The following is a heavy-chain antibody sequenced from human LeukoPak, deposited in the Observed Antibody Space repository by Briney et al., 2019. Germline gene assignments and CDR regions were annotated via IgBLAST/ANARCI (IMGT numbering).Heavy chain of an antibody. J-gene: IGHJ4*02. Sequence: GGSLRLSCAASGFTFSSYGMHWVRQAPGKGLEWVAFIRYDGSNKYYADSVKGRFTISRDNSKNSLYLQMNSLRAEDTALYYCAKDLSPLGGILTTWGQGTLVTVSS. CDR2: IRYDGSNK. CDR3: AKDLSPLGGILTT. CDR1: GFTFSSYG. D-gene: IGHD3-9*01. V-gene: IGHV3-30*02.